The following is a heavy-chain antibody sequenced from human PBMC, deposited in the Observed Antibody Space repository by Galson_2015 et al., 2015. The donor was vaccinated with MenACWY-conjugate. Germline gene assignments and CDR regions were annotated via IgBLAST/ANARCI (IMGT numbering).Heavy chain of an antibody. CDR3: FAINSGFGY. V-gene: IGHV3-33*01. CDR2: IWYDGSQT. CDR1: GFTFSRYA. Sequence: SLRLSCAASGFTFSRYAMHWVRQAPGKGLEWVAVIWYDGSQTYHADSVRGRFTISGDNSKNTAFLQMNSLRAEDTAIYYCFAINSGFGYWGQGTLVTVSS. J-gene: IGHJ4*02. D-gene: IGHD1-26*01.